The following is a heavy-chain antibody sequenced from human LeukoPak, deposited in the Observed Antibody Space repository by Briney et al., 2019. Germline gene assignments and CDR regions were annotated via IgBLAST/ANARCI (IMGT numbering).Heavy chain of an antibody. CDR2: ISGSGRSA. Sequence: GGSLRLSCAASGFTFNSYSMSWVRQAPGKGLEWVSAISGSGRSAYFAGSVEGRFTISRDNSKNMLYLQMNSLRAEDTAVYYCAKETQFGGVIVTNFDYWGQGTLVTVSS. CDR1: GFTFNSYS. CDR3: AKETQFGGVIVTNFDY. J-gene: IGHJ4*02. D-gene: IGHD3-16*02. V-gene: IGHV3-23*01.